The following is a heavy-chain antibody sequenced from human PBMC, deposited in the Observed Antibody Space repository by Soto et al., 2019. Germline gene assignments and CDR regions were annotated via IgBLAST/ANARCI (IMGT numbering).Heavy chain of an antibody. CDR1: GGSISSNVYC. CDR2: IYYSGST. J-gene: IGHJ4*02. CDR3: ASGRQYASSGRYYFDY. Sequence: QVQLQESGPGLVKPSQTLSLTCTVSGGSISSNVYCWSWSRQNPGKGLEWIGYIYYSGSTYHNPSLKGRVTISVDTSKKQFSLKLSSVTAADTAVYYCASGRQYASSGRYYFDYWGQGALVTVSS. D-gene: IGHD3-22*01. V-gene: IGHV4-31*03.